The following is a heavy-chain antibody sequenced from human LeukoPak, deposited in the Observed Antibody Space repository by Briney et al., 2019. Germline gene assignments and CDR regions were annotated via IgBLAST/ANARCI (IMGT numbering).Heavy chain of an antibody. Sequence: GGSLGLSCAASGFAFNFYAMTWIRQAPGKGLQWLSTVNANGINTYYADSVRGRFTISRDNSKNTLYLQLNSLRAEDTAIHYCATPISGGLAVSGDWFDPWGQGTLVTVSS. CDR2: VNANGINT. J-gene: IGHJ5*02. CDR1: GFAFNFYA. V-gene: IGHV3-23*01. D-gene: IGHD6-19*01. CDR3: ATPISGGLAVSGDWFDP.